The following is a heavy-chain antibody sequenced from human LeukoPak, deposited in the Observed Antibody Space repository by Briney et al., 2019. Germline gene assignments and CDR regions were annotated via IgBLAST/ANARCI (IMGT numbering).Heavy chain of an antibody. CDR1: GFTFSSYG. D-gene: IGHD2-8*02. V-gene: IGHV3-33*01. CDR3: AREMGFTDKPPFDY. Sequence: PGGSLRLSCAASGFTFSSYGMHWVRQAPGKGLEWVAVIWYDGSNKYYADSVKGRFTISRDNSKNTLYLQMNSLRAEDTAVYYCAREMGFTDKPPFDYWAREPWSPSPQ. J-gene: IGHJ4*02. CDR2: IWYDGSNK.